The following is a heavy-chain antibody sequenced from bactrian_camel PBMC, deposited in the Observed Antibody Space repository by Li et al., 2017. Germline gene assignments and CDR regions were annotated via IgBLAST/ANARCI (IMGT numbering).Heavy chain of an antibody. V-gene: IGHV3S31*01. CDR3: AATGYGWAPKNF. J-gene: IGHJ4*01. Sequence: VQLAESGGGSVQPGGSLRLSCKASGFTFSAMTWVRQAPGKALDWVSSIDDGGNTYTADPVKGRLTISRDNAKNMLYLQMNSLEHSDTAMYYCAATGYGWAPKNFWGQGTQVTVS. CDR1: GFTFSA. CDR2: IDDGGNT. D-gene: IGHD3*01.